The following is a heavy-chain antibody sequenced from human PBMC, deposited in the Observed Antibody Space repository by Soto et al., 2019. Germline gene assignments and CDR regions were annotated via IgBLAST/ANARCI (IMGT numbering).Heavy chain of an antibody. V-gene: IGHV4-59*01. CDR2: IYYSGST. CDR1: GGSISSYY. J-gene: IGHJ5*02. Sequence: ATLSLTCTFSGGSISSYYWSWIRQPPGKGLEWIGYIYYSGSTNYNPSLKSRVTISVDTSKNQFSLKLSSVTAADTAVYYCARTVRYSSSRTGLSWFDPWGQGTLVTVSS. CDR3: ARTVRYSSSRTGLSWFDP. D-gene: IGHD6-13*01.